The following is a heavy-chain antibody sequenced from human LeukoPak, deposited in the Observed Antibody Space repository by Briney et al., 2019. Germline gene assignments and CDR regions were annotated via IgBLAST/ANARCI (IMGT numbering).Heavy chain of an antibody. Sequence: VASVKVCCKASGYTFTGYFMHWVRQAPGQGLEWMGWINPTTGGTNYAQKFQGRVTMTRDTSISTGYMELSSLKSYDTAVYYCARDRAGYWFDPWGQGTLVTVSS. J-gene: IGHJ5*02. CDR1: GYTFTGYF. CDR2: INPTTGGT. CDR3: ARDRAGYWFDP. V-gene: IGHV1-2*02.